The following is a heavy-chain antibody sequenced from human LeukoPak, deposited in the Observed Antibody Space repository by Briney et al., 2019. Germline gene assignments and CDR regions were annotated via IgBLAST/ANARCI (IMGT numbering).Heavy chain of an antibody. D-gene: IGHD5-18*01. J-gene: IGHJ6*02. CDR1: GGSISSGSYY. CDR3: AREVRQVQLWSDYYYYYGMDV. Sequence: SETLSLTCTVSGGSISSGSYYWSWIRQPAGKGLEWIGRIYTSGSTNYNPSLKSRVTISVDTSKNQFPLKLSSVTAADTAVYYCAREVRQVQLWSDYYYYYGMDVWGQGTTVTVSS. V-gene: IGHV4-61*02. CDR2: IYTSGST.